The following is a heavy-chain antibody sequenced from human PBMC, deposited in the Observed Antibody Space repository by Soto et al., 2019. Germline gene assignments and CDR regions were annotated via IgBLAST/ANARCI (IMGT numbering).Heavy chain of an antibody. J-gene: IGHJ4*02. Sequence: QVQLVQSGAEVKKPGASVKVSCKPSGYTFTSYGITWVRQAPGQGLEWMGWISAYNGNTKYAQKFEGRVTMTTDTSTSTAYVDLRSVDSDATAGYYCASGWFGEFVYQFDYWGQGTLVTVSS. D-gene: IGHD3-10*01. CDR2: ISAYNGNT. V-gene: IGHV1-18*01. CDR1: GYTFTSYG. CDR3: ASGWFGEFVYQFDY.